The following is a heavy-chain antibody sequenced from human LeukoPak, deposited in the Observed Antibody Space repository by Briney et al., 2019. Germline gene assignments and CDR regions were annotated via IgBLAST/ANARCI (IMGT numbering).Heavy chain of an antibody. CDR2: IYYSGST. CDR3: ARSSYYYGSGSYLAFDY. D-gene: IGHD3-10*01. J-gene: IGHJ4*02. Sequence: SETLSLTCTVSGGSISSYYWSWIRQPPGKGLEWIGYIYYSGSTNYNPSLKSRVTISVDTSKNQFFLKLSSVTAADTAVYYCARSSYYYGSGSYLAFDYWGQGTLVTVSS. CDR1: GGSISSYY. V-gene: IGHV4-59*01.